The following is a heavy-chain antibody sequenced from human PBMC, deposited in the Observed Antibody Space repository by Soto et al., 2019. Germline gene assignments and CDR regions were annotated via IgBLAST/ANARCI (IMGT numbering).Heavy chain of an antibody. CDR1: GGTFSSYT. Sequence: QVQLVQCGAEVKKPGSSVKVSCKASGGTFSSYTISWVRQAPGQGLEWMGRIIPILGIANYAQKFQGRVTITADKSTSTAYMELSSLRSEDTAVYYCAREFDYDYVWGSYRLSGMDVWGQGTTVTVSS. J-gene: IGHJ6*02. CDR2: IIPILGIA. V-gene: IGHV1-69*08. CDR3: AREFDYDYVWGSYRLSGMDV. D-gene: IGHD3-16*02.